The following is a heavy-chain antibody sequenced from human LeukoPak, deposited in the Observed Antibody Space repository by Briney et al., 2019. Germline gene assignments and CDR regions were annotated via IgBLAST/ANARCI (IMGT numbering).Heavy chain of an antibody. J-gene: IGHJ6*02. Sequence: ASVKVSCTASGYTFTSYGISWVRQAPGQGLEWTGWISAYNGNTNYAQKLQGRVTMTTDTSTSTAYMELRSLRSDDTAVYYCARNVPIVVVAATLAYYGMDVWGQGTTVTVSS. CDR2: ISAYNGNT. CDR3: ARNVPIVVVAATLAYYGMDV. D-gene: IGHD2-15*01. CDR1: GYTFTSYG. V-gene: IGHV1-18*01.